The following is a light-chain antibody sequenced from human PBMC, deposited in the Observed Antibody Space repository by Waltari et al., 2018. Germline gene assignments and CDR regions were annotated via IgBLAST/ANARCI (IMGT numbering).Light chain of an antibody. CDR1: QFLLYESDNKNN. Sequence: DIVMTQSPDSLTVSLGERAAINCRSSQFLLYESDNKNNLGWYQQKPGQSPKLLISWASTRESGVPHRFSGSGSGTDFTLTISSLQAEDVAVYYCQQYYSFPFTFGQGTKLE. CDR2: WAS. V-gene: IGKV4-1*01. J-gene: IGKJ2*01. CDR3: QQYYSFPFT.